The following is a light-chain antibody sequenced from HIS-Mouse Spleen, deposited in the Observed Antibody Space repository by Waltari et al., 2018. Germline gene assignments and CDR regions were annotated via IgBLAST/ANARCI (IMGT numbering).Light chain of an antibody. V-gene: IGKV3-20*01. CDR3: QQYGSSPPYT. J-gene: IGKJ2*01. Sequence: EIVLTQSPGTLSLPPGEGATLSCRASQSVSSSYLAWYQQKPGQAPRLLIYGASSRATGIPDRFSGSGSGTDFTLTISRLEPEDFAVYYCQQYGSSPPYTFGQGTKLEIK. CDR1: QSVSSSY. CDR2: GAS.